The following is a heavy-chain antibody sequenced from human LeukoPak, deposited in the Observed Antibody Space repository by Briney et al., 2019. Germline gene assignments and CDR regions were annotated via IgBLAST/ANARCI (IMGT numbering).Heavy chain of an antibody. J-gene: IGHJ4*02. CDR1: GFPFNTNG. Sequence: GSLEPPFLTSGFPFNTNGMSWVRPAPGKGLEWISGISGSGASTYYADSVTGRFTISRDNSRNTLYLQMNSLRGDDTAVYYCAKDVGKWESLHFFDYWGQGTLVTVSS. V-gene: IGHV3-23*01. D-gene: IGHD1-26*01. CDR3: AKDVGKWESLHFFDY. CDR2: ISGSGAST.